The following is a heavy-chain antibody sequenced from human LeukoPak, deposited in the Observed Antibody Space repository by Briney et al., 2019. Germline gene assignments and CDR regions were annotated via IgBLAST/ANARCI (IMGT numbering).Heavy chain of an antibody. V-gene: IGHV1-8*01. Sequence: GASVKVSCKASGYTFTSYDINWVRQATGQGLEWMGWMNPNSGNTGYAQKFQGRVTMTRNTSISTAYMELSSLRSEDTAVYYCARGIIQLWLRLYYYYGMDVWGQGTTVTVFS. CDR1: GYTFTSYD. CDR3: ARGIIQLWLRLYYYYGMDV. J-gene: IGHJ6*02. CDR2: MNPNSGNT. D-gene: IGHD5-18*01.